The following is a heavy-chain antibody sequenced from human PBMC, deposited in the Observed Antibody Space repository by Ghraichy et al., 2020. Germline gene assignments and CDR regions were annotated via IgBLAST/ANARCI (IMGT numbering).Heavy chain of an antibody. CDR1: GYTFTSYG. J-gene: IGHJ6*02. CDR2: ISAYNGNT. V-gene: IGHV1-18*01. D-gene: IGHD3-3*01. Sequence: ASVKVSCKASGYTFTSYGISWVRQAPGQGLEWMGWISAYNGNTNYAQKLQGRVTMTTDTSTSTAYMELRSLRSDDTAVYYCARVGGVTNLYYYYGMDVWGQGTTVTVSS. CDR3: ARVGGVTNLYYYYGMDV.